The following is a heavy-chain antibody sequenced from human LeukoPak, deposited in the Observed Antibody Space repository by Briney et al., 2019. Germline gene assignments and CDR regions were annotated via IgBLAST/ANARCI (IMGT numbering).Heavy chain of an antibody. Sequence: GGSLRLSCAASGFTFSSYAMSWVRQAPGKGLEWVSAISGSGGSTYYADSVKGRFTISRDNSKNTLYLQMNSLRAEDTAVYYCAKDYRAGGNAGKGAFDIWGQGTMVTVSS. CDR1: GFTFSSYA. D-gene: IGHD4-23*01. CDR3: AKDYRAGGNAGKGAFDI. CDR2: ISGSGGST. V-gene: IGHV3-23*01. J-gene: IGHJ3*02.